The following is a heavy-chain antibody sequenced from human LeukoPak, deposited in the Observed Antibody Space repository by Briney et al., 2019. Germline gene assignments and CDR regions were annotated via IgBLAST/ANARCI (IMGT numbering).Heavy chain of an antibody. D-gene: IGHD2-8*01. J-gene: IGHJ6*02. CDR2: ISAYNGNT. Sequence: ASVKVSCKASGYTFTSYGISWVRQAPGQGLGWRGWISAYNGNTNYAQKLQGRVTMTTDTSTSTAYMELRSLRSDDTAVYYCARVVLMVYRGMDVWGQGTTVTVSS. CDR1: GYTFTSYG. V-gene: IGHV1-18*01. CDR3: ARVVLMVYRGMDV.